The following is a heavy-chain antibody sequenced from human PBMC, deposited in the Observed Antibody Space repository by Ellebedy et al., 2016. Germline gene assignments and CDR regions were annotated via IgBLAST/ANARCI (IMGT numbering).Heavy chain of an antibody. V-gene: IGHV3-11*05. CDR3: ARDQSAVAGVAAFDI. CDR1: GFTFSDYF. CDR2: ISTRSTFS. Sequence: GGSLRLXCAASGFTFSDYFMSWIRQAPGKGLEWVSYISTRSTFSIYADSVKGRFIISRDDAKNLLYLQMNSLTAEDTGVYYCARDQSAVAGVAAFDIWGQGTMVTVSS. J-gene: IGHJ3*02. D-gene: IGHD6-19*01.